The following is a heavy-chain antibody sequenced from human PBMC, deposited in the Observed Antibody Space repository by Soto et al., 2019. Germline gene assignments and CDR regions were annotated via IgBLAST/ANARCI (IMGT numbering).Heavy chain of an antibody. CDR1: GYSFTSYW. D-gene: IGHD6-19*01. V-gene: IGHV5-51*01. CDR2: IYPGDSDT. J-gene: IGHJ4*02. Sequence: XESLKVSWKSSGYSFTSYWFAWVLQMPGKGLDLMGIIYPGDSDTRYSPSFKGQVTISADTSISTAYLQWSSLEASDTAMYYCARQFDISGWYDYWGQGTLGTVSS. CDR3: ARQFDISGWYDY.